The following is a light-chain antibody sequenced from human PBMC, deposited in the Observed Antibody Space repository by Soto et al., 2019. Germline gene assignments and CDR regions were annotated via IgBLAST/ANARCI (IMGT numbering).Light chain of an antibody. CDR2: EVS. Sequence: QSALTQPPSASGSPGQSVTISCTGTSSDVGGYNYVSWYQQHPGKAPKLMIYEVSKRPSGVPDRFSGSKSGNTASLTVSGLQAEDVAEYYCSSYAGSNKLVVFGGGTKLTVL. CDR3: SSYAGSNKLVV. J-gene: IGLJ2*01. V-gene: IGLV2-8*01. CDR1: SSDVGGYNY.